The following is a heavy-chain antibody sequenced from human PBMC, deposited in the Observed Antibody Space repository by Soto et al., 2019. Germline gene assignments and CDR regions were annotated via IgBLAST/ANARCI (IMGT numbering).Heavy chain of an antibody. Sequence: SETLSLTCTVSGDSISTSTYYWGWVRQTPGKGLEWIGDTDNSGSTYKNPSLNSRLTMSVDSSTNQFSLKLSSVTAADTAVYYCARRPMMFASNVNCFDTWGQGILVTVSS. D-gene: IGHD3-10*02. CDR1: GDSISTSTYY. CDR2: TDNSGST. J-gene: IGHJ5*02. V-gene: IGHV4-39*01. CDR3: ARRPMMFASNVNCFDT.